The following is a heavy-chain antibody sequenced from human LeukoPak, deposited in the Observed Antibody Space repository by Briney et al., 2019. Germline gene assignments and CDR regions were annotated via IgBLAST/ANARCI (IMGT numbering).Heavy chain of an antibody. CDR2: IYSSGST. CDR3: ARSGTYSTYNFDY. CDR1: GGSISSYY. Sequence: SETLSLTCTVSGGSISSYYWSWIRQPPGKGLEWTGYIYSSGSTNYNPSLKSRVTISVDTSKNQFSLKLSSVTAADTAVYYCARSGTYSTYNFDYWGQGTLVTVSS. V-gene: IGHV4-59*01. J-gene: IGHJ4*02. D-gene: IGHD4-11*01.